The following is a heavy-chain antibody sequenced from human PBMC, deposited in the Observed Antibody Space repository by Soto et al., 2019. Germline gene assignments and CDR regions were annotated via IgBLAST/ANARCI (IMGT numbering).Heavy chain of an antibody. CDR3: ARHGVTYSYGSGNYYYYYMDV. V-gene: IGHV4-59*08. CDR2: IYYSGST. Sequence: PSETLSLTCTVSGGSISSYYWSWIRPPPGKGLEWIGYIYYSGSTNYNPSLKSRVTISVDTSKNQFSLKLSSVTAADTAVYYCARHGVTYSYGSGNYYYYYMDVWGKGTTVTVSS. D-gene: IGHD3-10*01. CDR1: GGSISSYY. J-gene: IGHJ6*03.